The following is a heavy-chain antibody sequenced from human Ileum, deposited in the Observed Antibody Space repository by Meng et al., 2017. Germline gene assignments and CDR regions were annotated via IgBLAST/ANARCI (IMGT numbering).Heavy chain of an antibody. V-gene: IGHV4-39*07. CDR1: GGSISSSSTY. J-gene: IGHJ4*02. D-gene: IGHD5-12*01. Sequence: QLHLQESGPVLAKPSETLSLPCTVSGGSISSSSTYWGWIRQPPGKGLEWIGTMSYSGSTLYNASLKSRVTMSVDTSKNQFSLKLTSMTAADTAVYYCARAVATAVVEARGFFHYWGQGTLVTVSS. CDR2: MSYSGST. CDR3: ARAVATAVVEARGFFHY.